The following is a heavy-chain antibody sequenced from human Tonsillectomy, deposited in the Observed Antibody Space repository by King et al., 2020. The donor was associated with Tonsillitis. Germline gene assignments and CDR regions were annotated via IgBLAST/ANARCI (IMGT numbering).Heavy chain of an antibody. D-gene: IGHD3-10*01. Sequence: VQLQESGPGLVKPSQTLSLTCTVSGDSISSGGYYWSWIRQHPGKGLEWIGYIYYTGSPYYNPALESRVIISLDTSKNQFSLNLTSVTAADTAVFYCAGEGGMVRGILWGQGTLVTVSS. J-gene: IGHJ4*02. V-gene: IGHV4-31*03. CDR3: AGEGGMVRGIL. CDR1: GDSISSGGYY. CDR2: IYYTGSP.